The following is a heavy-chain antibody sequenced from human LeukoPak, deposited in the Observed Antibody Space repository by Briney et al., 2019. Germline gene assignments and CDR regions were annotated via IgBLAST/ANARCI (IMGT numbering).Heavy chain of an antibody. V-gene: IGHV4-39*01. D-gene: IGHD5-12*01. J-gene: IGHJ4*02. CDR1: GDSISSSSSY. CDR2: IYYSGST. CDR3: ARHTVWVGYD. Sequence: SETLSLTCTVSGDSISSSSSYWGWIRQPPGKGLEWIGSIYYSGSTYYNPSLKSRATISVDTSKSQFSLKLNSATAADTAVYYCARHTVWVGYDWGQGTLVTVSS.